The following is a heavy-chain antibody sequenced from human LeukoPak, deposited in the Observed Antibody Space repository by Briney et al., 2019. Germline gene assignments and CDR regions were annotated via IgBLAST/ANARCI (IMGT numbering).Heavy chain of an antibody. J-gene: IGHJ4*02. Sequence: ASVKVSCKASGYTFTGYYMHWVRQAPGQGLEWMGWINPNSGGTNYAQKFQGRVTMTRDTSISTAYMELSRLRSDDTAVYYCARETEMATILFDYWGQRTLVTVSS. V-gene: IGHV1-2*02. CDR2: INPNSGGT. CDR1: GYTFTGYY. CDR3: ARETEMATILFDY. D-gene: IGHD5-24*01.